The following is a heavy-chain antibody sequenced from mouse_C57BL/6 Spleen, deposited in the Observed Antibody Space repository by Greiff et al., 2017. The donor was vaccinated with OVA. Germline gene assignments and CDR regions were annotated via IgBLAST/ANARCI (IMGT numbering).Heavy chain of an antibody. CDR1: GYTFTSYW. CDR3: ARQSLIRGNWYFDV. V-gene: IGHV1-69*01. J-gene: IGHJ1*03. Sequence: VQLQQPGAELVMPGASVKLSCKASGYTFTSYWMHWVKQRPGQGLEWIGEIDPSDSYTNYNQKFKGKSTLTVDKSSSTAYMQLSSLTSEDSAVYYCARQSLIRGNWYFDVWGTGTTVTVSS. CDR2: IDPSDSYT.